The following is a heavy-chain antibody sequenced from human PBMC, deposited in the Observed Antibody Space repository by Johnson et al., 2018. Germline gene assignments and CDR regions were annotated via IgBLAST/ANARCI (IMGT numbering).Heavy chain of an antibody. CDR3: ARVAVAVTHYYYYYMDV. Sequence: VQLVESGGGLVQPGGSLRLSCAVSGFTFHNHWMTWVRQAPGKGLEWVANIKQDGREKYYVDSVKGRFTFSRDNDRNSLFLQMNSLRAEDTAVYYCARVAVAVTHYYYYYMDVWGKGTTVTVS. V-gene: IGHV3-7*01. CDR2: IKQDGREK. D-gene: IGHD6-19*01. CDR1: GFTFHNHW. J-gene: IGHJ6*03.